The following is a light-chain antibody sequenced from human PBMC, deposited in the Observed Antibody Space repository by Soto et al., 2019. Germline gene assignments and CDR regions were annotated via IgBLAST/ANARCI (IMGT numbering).Light chain of an antibody. CDR2: GAY. CDR1: QSGSSTY. Sequence: ESEFAQWEGALSLFAGERATLTCRASQSGSSTYFAWYQKKPDQAPMLLIYGAYSRATGSPDRVSGGGSGADITLTISRLEPENLAEYCCQQYGSTPFTFGPGTKVDIK. V-gene: IGKV3-20*01. J-gene: IGKJ3*01. CDR3: QQYGSTPFT.